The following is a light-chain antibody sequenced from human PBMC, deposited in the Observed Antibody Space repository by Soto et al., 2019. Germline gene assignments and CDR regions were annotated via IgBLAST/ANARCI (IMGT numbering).Light chain of an antibody. J-gene: IGKJ4*01. CDR1: QSVRTK. V-gene: IGKV3-15*01. CDR3: QQRSNWPLT. Sequence: EIVMTQSPDTLYVSPGEGATLSCRASQSVRTKLAWYQQKAGQAPRLLIYGASTRATGIPDRFSGSGSGTEFTLTISSLQSEDFAVYYCQQRSNWPLTFGGGTKVDTK. CDR2: GAS.